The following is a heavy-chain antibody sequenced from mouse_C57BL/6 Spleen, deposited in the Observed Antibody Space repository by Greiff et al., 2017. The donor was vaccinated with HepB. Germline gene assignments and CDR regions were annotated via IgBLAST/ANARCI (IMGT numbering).Heavy chain of an antibody. CDR3: ARLTTVVAPYYAMDY. J-gene: IGHJ4*01. D-gene: IGHD1-1*01. CDR2: IYPRSGNT. CDR1: GYTFTSYG. V-gene: IGHV1-81*01. Sequence: VQLVESGAELARPGASVKLSCKASGYTFTSYGISWVKQRTGQGLEWIGEIYPRSGNTYYNEKFKGKATLTADKSSSTAYMELRSLTSEDSAVYFCARLTTVVAPYYAMDYWGQGTSVTVSS.